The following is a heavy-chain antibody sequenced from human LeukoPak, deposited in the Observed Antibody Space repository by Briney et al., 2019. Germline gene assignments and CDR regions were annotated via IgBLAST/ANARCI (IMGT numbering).Heavy chain of an antibody. Sequence: SCKASGYTFTSYAMHWVRQSPGKGLEWVALISYDGNNEWYADSVKGRFTVSRDNSKNTLYLQMNSLRVEDTAVYYCARGHPHGWELYLDYWGQGTLVTVSS. CDR1: GYTFTSYA. D-gene: IGHD1-26*01. J-gene: IGHJ4*02. V-gene: IGHV3-30*04. CDR3: ARGHPHGWELYLDY. CDR2: ISYDGNNE.